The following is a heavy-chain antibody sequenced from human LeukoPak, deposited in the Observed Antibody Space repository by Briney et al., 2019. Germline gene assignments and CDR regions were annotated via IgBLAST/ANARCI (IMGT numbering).Heavy chain of an antibody. V-gene: IGHV4-30-4*01. CDR3: ARGAPYYDFWSSYFYWFDP. Sequence: SQTLSLTCTVSGGSISSGDYYWSWIRQPPGKGLEWIGYIYYSGSTYYNPSLKSRVTISVDTSKNQFSLKLSSVTAADTAVYYCARGAPYYDFWSSYFYWFDPWGQGTLVTVSS. CDR1: GGSISSGDYY. D-gene: IGHD3-3*01. CDR2: IYYSGST. J-gene: IGHJ5*02.